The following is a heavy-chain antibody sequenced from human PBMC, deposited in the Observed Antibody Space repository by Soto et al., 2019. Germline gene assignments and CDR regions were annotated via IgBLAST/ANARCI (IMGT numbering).Heavy chain of an antibody. Sequence: LRLSCSASGFIFSSYAMHWVRQAPGKGLEYLSVISNDGETTYYAGSVKGRFTISRDNSKNTLYLQMSGLRVEDTAVYYCVKAGYNVYDSASDIWGQGTMVTVSS. V-gene: IGHV3-64D*06. CDR3: VKAGYNVYDSASDI. J-gene: IGHJ3*02. CDR2: ISNDGETT. D-gene: IGHD5-12*01. CDR1: GFIFSSYA.